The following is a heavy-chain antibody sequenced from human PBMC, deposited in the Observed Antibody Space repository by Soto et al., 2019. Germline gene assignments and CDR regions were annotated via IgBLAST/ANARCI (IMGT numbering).Heavy chain of an antibody. Sequence: PGGSLRLSCAASGFTFSSYWMHWVRQAPGKGLVWVSRINSDGSSTSYADSVKGRFTISRDNAKNTLYLQMNSLRAEDTAVYYCARASISYYYYGMDVWGQGTTVTVSS. J-gene: IGHJ6*02. CDR1: GFTFSSYW. V-gene: IGHV3-74*01. D-gene: IGHD3-10*01. CDR3: ARASISYYYYGMDV. CDR2: INSDGSST.